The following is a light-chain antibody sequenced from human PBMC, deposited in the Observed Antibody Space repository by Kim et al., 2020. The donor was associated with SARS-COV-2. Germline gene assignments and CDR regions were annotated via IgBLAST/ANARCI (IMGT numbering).Light chain of an antibody. J-gene: IGLJ1*01. Sequence: SVSPGQTASITCSGDKLGDKYACWYQQKPGQSPVLVIYQYTKRPSGIPERFSGSNSGNTATLTISVTQAMDEADYYCQAWDISTYVFGTGTKVTVL. CDR2: QYT. CDR1: KLGDKY. V-gene: IGLV3-1*01. CDR3: QAWDISTYV.